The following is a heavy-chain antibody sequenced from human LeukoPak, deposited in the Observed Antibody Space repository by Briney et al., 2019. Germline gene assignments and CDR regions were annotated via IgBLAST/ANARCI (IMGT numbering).Heavy chain of an antibody. D-gene: IGHD2-15*01. CDR3: AREIPPGCCSGGSCYRGAFDI. V-gene: IGHV4-31*03. Sequence: SETLSLTCTVSGGSISSSSYYWGWIRQHPGKGLEWIGYIYYSGSTYYNPSLKSRVTILVDTSKNQFSLKLSSVTAADTAVYYCAREIPPGCCSGGSCYRGAFDIWGQGTMVTVSS. CDR2: IYYSGST. CDR1: GGSISSSSYY. J-gene: IGHJ3*02.